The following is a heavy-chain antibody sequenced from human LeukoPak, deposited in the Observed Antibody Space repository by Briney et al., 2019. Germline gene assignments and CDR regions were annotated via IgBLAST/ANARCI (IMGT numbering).Heavy chain of an antibody. CDR2: ISSSGSTI. J-gene: IGHJ6*03. Sequence: GGSLRLSCAASGFTFSSYEMNWVRQAPGKGLEWVSYISSSGSTIYYADSVKGRFTISRDNAKNSLYLQMNSLRAEDTAVYYCAKDRCSNGIGCYYYYMDVWGKGTTVTIYS. CDR1: GFTFSSYE. V-gene: IGHV3-48*03. D-gene: IGHD2-8*01. CDR3: AKDRCSNGIGCYYYYMDV.